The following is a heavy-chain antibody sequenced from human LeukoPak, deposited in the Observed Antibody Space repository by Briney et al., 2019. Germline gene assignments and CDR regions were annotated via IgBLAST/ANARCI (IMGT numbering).Heavy chain of an antibody. D-gene: IGHD4-17*01. CDR3: ARSPPAVNYMDV. V-gene: IGHV3-64*01. CDR2: VSSDGVST. Sequence: GGSLRLSCAASGFTFSSYPMHWVRQAPGKGLEYVSAVSSDGVSTYYGNSVKGRFTISRDNFKNTLYLQMGSLRAEDMAVYYCARSPPAVNYMDVWGKGTTVTVSS. J-gene: IGHJ6*03. CDR1: GFTFSSYP.